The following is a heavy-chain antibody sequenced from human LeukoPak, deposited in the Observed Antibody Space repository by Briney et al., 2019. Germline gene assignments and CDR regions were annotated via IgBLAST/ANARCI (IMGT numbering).Heavy chain of an antibody. CDR3: ARNSGYDPEGFDY. CDR2: IKQDGSEK. CDR1: GFTFSSYW. Sequence: QAGGSPRLSCAASGFTFSSYWMSWVRQAPGKGLEWVANIKQDGSEKYYVDSVKGRFTISRDNAKNSLYLQMNSLRAEDTAVYYCARNSGYDPEGFDYWGQGTLVTVSS. V-gene: IGHV3-7*01. D-gene: IGHD5-12*01. J-gene: IGHJ4*02.